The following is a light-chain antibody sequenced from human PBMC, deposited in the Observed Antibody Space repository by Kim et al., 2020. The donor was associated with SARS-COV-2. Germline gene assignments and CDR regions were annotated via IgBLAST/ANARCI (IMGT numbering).Light chain of an antibody. J-gene: IGLJ3*02. V-gene: IGLV3-1*01. CDR2: EDS. Sequence: SYELTQPPSVSVSPGQTASITCSVDRGGDKYACCYQQKPGQSPVLVIYEDSKRPSGIPERFSGSNSGNTATLTISGSQAMDEADDNCQAWDSSIWVFGGGTQLTVL. CDR1: RGGDKY. CDR3: QAWDSSIWV.